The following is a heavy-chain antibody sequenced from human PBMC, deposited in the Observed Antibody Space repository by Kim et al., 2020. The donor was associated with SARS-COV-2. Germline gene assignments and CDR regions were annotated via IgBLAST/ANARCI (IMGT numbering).Heavy chain of an antibody. CDR3: VRGSISLDNFFDP. D-gene: IGHD2-21*01. CDR2: ISGGSTRI. Sequence: GGSLRLSCAASGFTFLDYGMNWVRQVPGEGPEWISYISGGSTRIYYPESVKGRFTISRDNAKNSLSLQMTSLRVEDTAVYYCVRGSISLDNFFDPWGQGTLVTVSS. V-gene: IGHV3-48*04. CDR1: GFTFLDYG. J-gene: IGHJ5*02.